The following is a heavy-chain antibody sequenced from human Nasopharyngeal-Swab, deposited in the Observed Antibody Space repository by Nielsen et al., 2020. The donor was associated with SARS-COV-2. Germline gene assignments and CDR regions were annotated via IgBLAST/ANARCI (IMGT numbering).Heavy chain of an antibody. V-gene: IGHV4-34*01. J-gene: IGHJ6*04. CDR3: ARGRVGYDYYYMDV. Sequence: GSLRLSCAVSGGSFSGYSWIWVRQSPRKGLEWIGDVHFTGTTNYKPSLRSRVSISIDSSNNQVSLKLSSVTAADTAVYYCARGRVGYDYYYMDVWGRGTTVTVSS. CDR1: GGSFSGYS. D-gene: IGHD3-16*01. CDR2: VHFTGTT.